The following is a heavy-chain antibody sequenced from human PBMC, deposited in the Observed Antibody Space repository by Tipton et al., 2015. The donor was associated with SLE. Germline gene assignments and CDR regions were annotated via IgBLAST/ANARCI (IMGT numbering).Heavy chain of an antibody. CDR2: ISHSGGT. D-gene: IGHD2/OR15-2a*01. CDR1: GASISSDY. Sequence: TLSLTCTVSGASISSDYWTWIRQPPGKGLECIGSISHSGGTYYKPSLRSRVTISIDTSKNQFSLRVSSVTAADTAVYYCVRGQNHHDVFDVWGQGTMVTVSS. V-gene: IGHV4-38-2*02. J-gene: IGHJ3*01. CDR3: VRGQNHHDVFDV.